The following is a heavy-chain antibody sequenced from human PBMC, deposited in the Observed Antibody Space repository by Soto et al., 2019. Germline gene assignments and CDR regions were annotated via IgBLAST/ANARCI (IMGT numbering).Heavy chain of an antibody. D-gene: IGHD3-16*02. CDR2: ISGSGGST. V-gene: IGHV3-23*01. Sequence: EVQLLESGGGLVQPGGSLRLSCAASGFTFSSYAMSWVRQAPGKGLEWVSAISGSGGSTYYADSVKGRFPISRDNSKKPLYLQMNSLRAEDTAVYYCAKEESQKEYYDYVWGSYPARYFDYWGQGTLVTVSS. CDR1: GFTFSSYA. CDR3: AKEESQKEYYDYVWGSYPARYFDY. J-gene: IGHJ4*02.